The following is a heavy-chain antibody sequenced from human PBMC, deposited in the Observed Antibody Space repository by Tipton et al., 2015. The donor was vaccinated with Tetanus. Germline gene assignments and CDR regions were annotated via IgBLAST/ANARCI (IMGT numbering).Heavy chain of an antibody. D-gene: IGHD1-26*01. CDR2: IYPGDSDT. V-gene: IGHV5-51*01. Sequence: QSGAEVKKPGESLKISCKGSGYSFTSYWIGWVRQMPGKGLEWMGIIYPGDSDTRYSPSFQGQATISADKSISTAYLQWSSLKASDTAMYYCARHAGATVYYYYMDVWGKGTTVTVSS. J-gene: IGHJ6*03. CDR3: ARHAGATVYYYYMDV. CDR1: GYSFTSYW.